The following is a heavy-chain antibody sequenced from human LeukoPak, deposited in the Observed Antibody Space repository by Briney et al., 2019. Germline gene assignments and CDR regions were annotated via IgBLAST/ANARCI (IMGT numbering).Heavy chain of an antibody. V-gene: IGHV3-7*01. CDR3: AREKNYGDFTAGVDY. D-gene: IGHD4-17*01. CDR2: IKDDGSAK. J-gene: IGHJ4*02. Sequence: PGGSLRLSCAASGFTFSSYWMTWVRQAPGKGLEWVANIKDDGSAKYYEDSVKGRFTISRDDAKNSLYLQMNSLRAEDTAVYYCAREKNYGDFTAGVDYWGQGTLVTVSS. CDR1: GFTFSSYW.